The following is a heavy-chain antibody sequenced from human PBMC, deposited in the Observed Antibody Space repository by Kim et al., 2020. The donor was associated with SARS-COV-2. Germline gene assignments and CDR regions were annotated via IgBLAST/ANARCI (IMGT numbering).Heavy chain of an antibody. D-gene: IGHD3-10*01. J-gene: IGHJ6*02. V-gene: IGHV1-8*01. CDR2: MNPNSGNT. Sequence: ASVKVSCKASGYTFTSYDINWVRQATGQGLEWMGWMNPNSGNTGYAQKFQGRVTMTRNTSISTAYMELSSLRSEDTAVYYCATDTYYYGSGSPYYYYGMDVWGQGTTVTVSS. CDR3: ATDTYYYGSGSPYYYYGMDV. CDR1: GYTFTSYD.